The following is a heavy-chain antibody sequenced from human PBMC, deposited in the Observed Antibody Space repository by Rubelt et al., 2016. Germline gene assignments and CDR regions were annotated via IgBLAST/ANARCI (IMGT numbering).Heavy chain of an antibody. CDR3: ARVLGSRSPDY. Sequence: EVQLVESGGGLVQPGGSLRLSCAASGFTFSSYSMNWVRQAPGKGLEWVSVIYSGGSTYYADSVKGRFTISRDNSKNTLYLQMNSLRAEDTATYYCARVLGSRSPDYWGQGTLVTVSS. V-gene: IGHV3-66*01. CDR1: GFTFSSYS. CDR2: IYSGGST. D-gene: IGHD1-26*01. J-gene: IGHJ4*02.